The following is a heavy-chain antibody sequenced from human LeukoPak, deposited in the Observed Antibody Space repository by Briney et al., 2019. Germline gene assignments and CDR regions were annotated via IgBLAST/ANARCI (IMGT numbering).Heavy chain of an antibody. CDR1: GFTFSSYE. Sequence: GGSLRLSCAASGFTFSSYEMNWVRQAPGKGLEWVSYISSSSSYIYYADSVKGRFTISRDNAKNSLYLQMNSLRAEDTAVYYCARVKEASAFDIWGQGTLVTVSS. J-gene: IGHJ4*02. V-gene: IGHV3-21*05. CDR2: ISSSSSYI. CDR3: ARVKEASAFDI. D-gene: IGHD3-9*01.